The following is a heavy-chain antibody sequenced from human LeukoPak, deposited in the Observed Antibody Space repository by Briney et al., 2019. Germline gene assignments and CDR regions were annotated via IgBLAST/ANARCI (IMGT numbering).Heavy chain of an antibody. CDR3: ARDRPLNDYGNYYYGMDV. CDR1: GGTFSSYA. J-gene: IGHJ6*02. V-gene: IGHV1-18*01. CDR2: ISAYNGNT. Sequence: ASVKVSCKASGGTFSSYAISWVRQAPGQGLEWMGWISAYNGNTNYAQKLQGRVTMTTDTSTSTAYMELRSLRSDDTAVYYCARDRPLNDYGNYYYGMDVWGQGTTVTVSS. D-gene: IGHD4-17*01.